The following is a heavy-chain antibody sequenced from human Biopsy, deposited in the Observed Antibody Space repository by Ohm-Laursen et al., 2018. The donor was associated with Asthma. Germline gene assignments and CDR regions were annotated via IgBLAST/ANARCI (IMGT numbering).Heavy chain of an antibody. Sequence: SVKVSCKTSGYTFNSAGITWVRQAPGQGLEWMGWISVYNGNTTVAQKPQDRVTMITDTSTSTAYMELRSLRSDDTAVYFCARAVDYSHYYGIDVWGQGTTVTVS. CDR3: ARAVDYSHYYGIDV. V-gene: IGHV1-18*01. J-gene: IGHJ6*02. CDR1: GYTFNSAG. CDR2: ISVYNGNT. D-gene: IGHD3-10*01.